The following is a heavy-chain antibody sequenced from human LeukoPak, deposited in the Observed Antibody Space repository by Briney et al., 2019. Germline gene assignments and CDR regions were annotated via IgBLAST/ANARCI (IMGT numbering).Heavy chain of an antibody. CDR1: GYTFTNYA. D-gene: IGHD3-22*01. Sequence: ASVKVSCKASGYTFTNYAINWVRQAPGEGLEWMGWTSAYDGNTNFAQKLQGRITMTTDTSTTTAYMELRSLRSDDTAVYYCARGFDYDNSGYFPDYWGQGTLVTVSS. CDR2: TSAYDGNT. J-gene: IGHJ4*02. CDR3: ARGFDYDNSGYFPDY. V-gene: IGHV1-18*01.